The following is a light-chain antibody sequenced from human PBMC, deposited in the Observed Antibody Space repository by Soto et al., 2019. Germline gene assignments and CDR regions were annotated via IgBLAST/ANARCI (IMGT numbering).Light chain of an antibody. Sequence: EIVMTQSPPALSGSPGDRATLSCRASQSITTNVAWFQQKPGQAPSLLIFRASVRASGVPARFSGSGSGTEFTLTINSLQSEDFAVYLCHQYEKWSKTFGQGNKVEIX. CDR1: QSITTN. CDR3: HQYEKWSKT. J-gene: IGKJ1*01. V-gene: IGKV3-15*01. CDR2: RAS.